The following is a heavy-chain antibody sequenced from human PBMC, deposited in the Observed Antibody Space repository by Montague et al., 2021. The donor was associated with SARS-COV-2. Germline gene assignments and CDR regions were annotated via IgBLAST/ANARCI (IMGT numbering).Heavy chain of an antibody. Sequence: SETLSLTCGVYGGSFGDDHWSWIRQPPGKGLEWIGDIKQSGSTNXXPFLKSRVTISVDTSKNQFSLKLTSVTAADTAVYFCARGHLSVTMIVVVFTSASYYCDYGGQGAQVTVSS. CDR3: ARGHLSVTMIVVVFTSASYYCDY. CDR2: IKQSGST. D-gene: IGHD3-22*01. J-gene: IGHJ4*02. V-gene: IGHV4-34*01. CDR1: GGSFGDDH.